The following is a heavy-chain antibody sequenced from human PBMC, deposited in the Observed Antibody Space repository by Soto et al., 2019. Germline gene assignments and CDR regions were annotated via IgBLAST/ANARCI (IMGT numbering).Heavy chain of an antibody. CDR3: ARGCWLPYEC. J-gene: IGHJ4*02. Sequence: QVQLVQSGAEVKKPGASVKVSCKASGYTFTSYDINWVRQATGQGLEWMGWMNPNSGNTGYAQKFQXXVXMXXNTSISTAYMELSSLRSEDTAVYYCARGCWLPYECWGQGTLVTVSS. V-gene: IGHV1-8*01. D-gene: IGHD6-19*01. CDR1: GYTFTSYD. CDR2: MNPNSGNT.